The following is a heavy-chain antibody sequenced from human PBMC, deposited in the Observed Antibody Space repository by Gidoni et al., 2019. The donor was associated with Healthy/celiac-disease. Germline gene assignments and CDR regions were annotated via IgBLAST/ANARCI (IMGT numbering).Heavy chain of an antibody. CDR2: INAGNGNT. CDR1: GYTFTSYA. J-gene: IGHJ4*02. Sequence: QVQLVQSGAAVKKPGASVKVSCKASGYTFTSYAMHWVRQAPGQRLEWMGWINAGNGNTKYSQKFQGRVTITRDTSASTAYMELSSLRSEDTAVYYCARDPEQYYYDSSGIFDYWGQGTLVTVSS. CDR3: ARDPEQYYYDSSGIFDY. D-gene: IGHD3-22*01. V-gene: IGHV1-3*01.